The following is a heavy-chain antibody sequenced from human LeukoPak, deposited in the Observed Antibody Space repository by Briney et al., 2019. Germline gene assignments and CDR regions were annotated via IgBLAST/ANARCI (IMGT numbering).Heavy chain of an antibody. V-gene: IGHV1-8*03. J-gene: IGHJ4*02. Sequence: GASVKVSCKASGYTFTSYDINWVRQATGQGLEWMGWMNPNSGNTGYAQKFQGRVTITRNTSISTAYMELSSLRSEDTAVYYCARSPYGDYDLYYFDYWGQGTLVTVSS. CDR1: GYTFTSYD. CDR2: MNPNSGNT. CDR3: ARSPYGDYDLYYFDY. D-gene: IGHD4-17*01.